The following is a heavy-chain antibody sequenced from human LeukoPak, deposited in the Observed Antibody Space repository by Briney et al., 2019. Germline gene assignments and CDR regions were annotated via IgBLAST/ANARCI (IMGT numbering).Heavy chain of an antibody. Sequence: GGSLRLSCAASGFTFSSYSMNWVRQAPGKGLEWVSSISPSSNYIYYADSVKGRFTISRDNAKTSLYLQMNSLRAEDTAVYYCARDQRYCSSSSCPWEPFDYWGQGTLVTVSS. D-gene: IGHD2-2*01. CDR3: ARDQRYCSSSSCPWEPFDY. CDR1: GFTFSSYS. V-gene: IGHV3-21*04. CDR2: ISPSSNYI. J-gene: IGHJ4*02.